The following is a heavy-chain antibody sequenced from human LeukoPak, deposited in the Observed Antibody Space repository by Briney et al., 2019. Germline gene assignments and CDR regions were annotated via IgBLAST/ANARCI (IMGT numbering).Heavy chain of an antibody. J-gene: IGHJ2*01. D-gene: IGHD6-13*01. CDR2: IYYSGST. V-gene: IGHV4-59*12. Sequence: SETLSLTCTVSGGSIRSYYWSWIRQPPGKGLEWIGYIYYSGSTNYNPSLKSRVTVSVDTSKNQFSLKLSSVTAADTAVYYCARDLVIAAAVNWYFDLWGRGTLVTVSS. CDR1: GGSIRSYY. CDR3: ARDLVIAAAVNWYFDL.